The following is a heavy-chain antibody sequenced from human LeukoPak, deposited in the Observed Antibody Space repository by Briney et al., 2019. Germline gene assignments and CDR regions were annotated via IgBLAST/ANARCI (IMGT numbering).Heavy chain of an antibody. V-gene: IGHV3-15*01. D-gene: IGHD4-17*01. J-gene: IGHJ4*02. CDR2: ITNKNDDETK. CDR1: GFKFINAW. Sequence: GGSLRLSCAASGFKFINAWMSWVRQSPGKGLEWVGRITNKNDDETKDYAAPVKGRFTISRDDSENALYLQMNSLKTEDTALYYCTTDLGDYGDYVCSWGQGTLVTVSS. CDR3: TTDLGDYGDYVCS.